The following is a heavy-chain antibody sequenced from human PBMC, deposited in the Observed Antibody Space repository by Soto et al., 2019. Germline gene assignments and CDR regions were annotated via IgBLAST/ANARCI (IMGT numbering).Heavy chain of an antibody. J-gene: IGHJ6*02. D-gene: IGHD6-13*01. CDR3: AMDDSSSWWDYNGMAV. CDR2: IKGDGSEK. V-gene: IGHV3-7*04. CDR1: GFTFSNYW. Sequence: HPGGSLRLSCAASGFTFSNYWMTWVRQAPGKGLEWVANIKGDGSEKYYVDSVKGRFTISRDNAKNSLYLQLNSLRAEDTAVYYCAMDDSSSWWDYNGMAVWGQGTTVTVSS.